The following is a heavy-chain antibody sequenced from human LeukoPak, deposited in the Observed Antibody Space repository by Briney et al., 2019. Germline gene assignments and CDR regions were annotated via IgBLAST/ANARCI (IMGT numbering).Heavy chain of an antibody. CDR2: ISYHGRDK. Sequence: GGSLRLSCAASGFTFSSYGMHWVRQAPGKGLEWVAVISYHGRDKYYPDSVKGRFTISRDNSKNTLYLQMNSLRVEDTAVYYCANSDSSGYYDYWGQGTLVTVSS. J-gene: IGHJ4*02. CDR1: GFTFSSYG. CDR3: ANSDSSGYYDY. V-gene: IGHV3-30*18. D-gene: IGHD3-22*01.